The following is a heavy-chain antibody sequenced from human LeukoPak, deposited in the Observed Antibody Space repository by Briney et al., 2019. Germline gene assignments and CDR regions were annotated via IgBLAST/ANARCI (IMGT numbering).Heavy chain of an antibody. D-gene: IGHD6-19*01. CDR3: ARSPYSSGWLEY. Sequence: SETLSLTCAVYGVSFSGYYWSWIRQPPGKGLEWIGYIYYSGSTNYNPSLKSRVTISVDTSKNQFSLKLSSVTAADTAVYYCARSPYSSGWLEYWGQGTLVTVSS. CDR2: IYYSGST. J-gene: IGHJ4*02. V-gene: IGHV4-59*01. CDR1: GVSFSGYY.